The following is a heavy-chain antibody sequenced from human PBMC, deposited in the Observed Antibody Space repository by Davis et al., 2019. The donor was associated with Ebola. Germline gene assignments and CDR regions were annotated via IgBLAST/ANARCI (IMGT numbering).Heavy chain of an antibody. CDR3: AKEYSSGWSLFDY. CDR1: GFTFSSYA. V-gene: IGHV3-23*01. J-gene: IGHJ4*02. D-gene: IGHD6-19*01. Sequence: GESLKISCAASGFTFSSYAMSWVRQAPGKGLEWVSAISGSGGSTYYADSVKGRFTISRDNSKNTLYLQMNSLRAEDTAVYYCAKEYSSGWSLFDYWGQGTLVTVSS. CDR2: ISGSGGST.